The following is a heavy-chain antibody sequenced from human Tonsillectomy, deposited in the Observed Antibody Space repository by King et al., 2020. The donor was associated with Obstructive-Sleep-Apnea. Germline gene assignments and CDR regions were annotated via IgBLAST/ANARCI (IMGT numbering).Heavy chain of an antibody. J-gene: IGHJ3*01. D-gene: IGHD3-9*01. CDR2: IYYSGST. CDR3: ARSPYYDILTGYYNRALDV. CDR1: GASIINYY. Sequence: QLQESGPGLVKPSETLSLTCTVSGASIINYYWSWIRQPPGKGLEWIGYIYYSGSTNYNPSLKSRDTISVDTSKHQFSLKLTSVTAADTAVYYCARSPYYDILTGYYNRALDVWGQGTMVTVSS. V-gene: IGHV4-59*08.